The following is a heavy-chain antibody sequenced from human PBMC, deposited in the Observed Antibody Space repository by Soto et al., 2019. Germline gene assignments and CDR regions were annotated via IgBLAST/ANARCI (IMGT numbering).Heavy chain of an antibody. V-gene: IGHV4-31*03. J-gene: IGHJ4*02. Sequence: PSETLSLTCTVSGGSISSGGYYWSWIRQHPGKGLEWIGYIYYSGSTYYNPSLKSRVTISVDTSKNQFSLKLRSVTAADTAVYYCARGPEPFDWPFDYWGQGTLVTVSS. CDR2: IYYSGST. D-gene: IGHD3-9*01. CDR1: GGSISSGGYY. CDR3: ARGPEPFDWPFDY.